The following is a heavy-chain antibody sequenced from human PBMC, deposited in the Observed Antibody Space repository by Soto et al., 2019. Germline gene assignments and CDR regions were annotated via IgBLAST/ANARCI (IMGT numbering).Heavy chain of an antibody. D-gene: IGHD5-18*01. CDR2: INHSGST. CDR1: GGSCSGYY. Sequence: PSETLSLTCDVSGGSCSGYYWSWIRQPRGKGLEWIGEINHSGSTNYNPSLKSRVTISVDTSKNQFSLKLSSVTAADTAVYYCARRRITGYSYGLLDYWGQGTLVTVSS. CDR3: ARRRITGYSYGLLDY. V-gene: IGHV4-34*01. J-gene: IGHJ4*02.